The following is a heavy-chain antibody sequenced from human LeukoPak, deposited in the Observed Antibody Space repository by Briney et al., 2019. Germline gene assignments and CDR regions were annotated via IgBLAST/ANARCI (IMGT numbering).Heavy chain of an antibody. J-gene: IGHJ5*02. CDR3: ARTLYCSGATCFSPELLDT. V-gene: IGHV4-38-2*01. Sequence: PSETLSLTCAVSGYSISSGYHWGWVRQPPGKGPVWIGSMFHGGNTYCNPSLKSRVTMSIDTSMNQFSLNLTSVTAADTAVYFCARTLYCSGATCFSPELLDTWGQGTLVPVSS. CDR1: GYSISSGYH. D-gene: IGHD2-15*01. CDR2: MFHGGNT.